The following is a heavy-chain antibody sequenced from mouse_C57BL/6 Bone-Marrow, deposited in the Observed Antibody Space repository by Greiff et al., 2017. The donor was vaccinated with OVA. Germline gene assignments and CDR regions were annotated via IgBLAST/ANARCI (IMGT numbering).Heavy chain of an antibody. Sequence: VQLQQSGAELVRPGASVTLSCKASGYTFTDYEMHWVKQTPVHGLEWIGAIDPETGGTAYNQKFQGKAILTADKSSITAYMELRSLTSEDSAVYYCTSYDGYYGYAMDYWGQGTSVTVSS. V-gene: IGHV1-15*01. CDR3: TSYDGYYGYAMDY. CDR2: IDPETGGT. J-gene: IGHJ4*01. D-gene: IGHD2-3*01. CDR1: GYTFTDYE.